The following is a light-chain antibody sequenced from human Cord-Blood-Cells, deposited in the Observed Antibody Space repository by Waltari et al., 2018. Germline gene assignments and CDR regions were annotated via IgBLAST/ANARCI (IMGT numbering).Light chain of an antibody. Sequence: EIVLTKSPATLSLSPGERATLYCRACQSVGSYLACYQQKPGQAPSILIYEVSNRAPGIPARFSGGGSGTDFTLTISSLEPEDFSVYYSQQRSNWLPLPLTFGGGTKVEIK. CDR3: QQRSNWLPLPLT. CDR2: EVS. CDR1: QSVGSY. V-gene: IGKV3-11*01. J-gene: IGKJ4*01.